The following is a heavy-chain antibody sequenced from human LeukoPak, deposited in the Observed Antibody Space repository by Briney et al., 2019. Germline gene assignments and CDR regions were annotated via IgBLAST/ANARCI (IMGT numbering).Heavy chain of an antibody. CDR2: MYYSGNT. CDR3: ARVFGSGSYWGLFGY. V-gene: IGHV4-39*01. CDR1: GGSISSSSYY. Sequence: SETLSLTCTVSGGSISSSSYYWGWIRQPPGKGLEWIGSMYYSGNTYYNPSLKSRVTISVDTSKNQFSLKPSSVTAADTAVYYCARVFGSGSYWGLFGYWGQGTLVTVSS. D-gene: IGHD1-26*01. J-gene: IGHJ4*02.